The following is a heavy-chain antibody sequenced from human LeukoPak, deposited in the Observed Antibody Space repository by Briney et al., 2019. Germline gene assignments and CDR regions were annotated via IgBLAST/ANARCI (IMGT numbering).Heavy chain of an antibody. Sequence: PGGSLRLSCAASGFTFSSYAMSWVRQAPGKGLEWVSAISGSGGSTYYADSVKGRFTISRANAKNSLYLQMNSLRAEDTGVYYCARADGYNPRLDYWGQGTLVTVSS. D-gene: IGHD5-24*01. CDR1: GFTFSSYA. CDR2: ISGSGGST. CDR3: ARADGYNPRLDY. J-gene: IGHJ4*02. V-gene: IGHV3-23*01.